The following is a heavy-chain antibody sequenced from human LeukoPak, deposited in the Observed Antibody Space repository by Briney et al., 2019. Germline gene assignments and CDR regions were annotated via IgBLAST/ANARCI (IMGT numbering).Heavy chain of an antibody. CDR2: IYRSGST. V-gene: IGHV4-61*09. CDR3: ASVTSWYYYYYMDV. CDR1: GGSISSGSYY. Sequence: PSQTLSLTCTVSGGSISSGSYYWSWIRQPAGKRLEWIGHIYRSGSTNYNPSLKSRVTISVDTSKNQFSLKLSSVTAADTAVYYCASVTSWYYYYYMDVWGKGTTVTVSS. D-gene: IGHD2-2*01. J-gene: IGHJ6*03.